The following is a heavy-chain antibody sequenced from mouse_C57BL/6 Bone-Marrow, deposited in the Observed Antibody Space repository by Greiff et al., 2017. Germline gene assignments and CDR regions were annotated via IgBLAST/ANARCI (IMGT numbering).Heavy chain of an antibody. Sequence: VQLQQSGAELVRPGASVKLSCTASGFNIKDDYMHWVKQRPEQGLEWIGWIDPENGDTAYASKFQGKATITADTSSNTAYLQLSSLTSEDTAVYYCTTYGYYPWFAYWGQGTLVTVSA. CDR3: TTYGYYPWFAY. V-gene: IGHV14-4*01. J-gene: IGHJ3*01. CDR2: IDPENGDT. CDR1: GFNIKDDY. D-gene: IGHD2-3*01.